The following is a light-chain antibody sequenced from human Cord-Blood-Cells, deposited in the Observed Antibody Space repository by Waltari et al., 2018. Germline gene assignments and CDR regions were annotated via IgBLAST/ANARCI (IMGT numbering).Light chain of an antibody. CDR2: AAS. J-gene: IGKJ1*01. V-gene: IGKV1-39*01. CDR3: QQAYSTPWT. Sequence: IQMTQSTSSLSASVGDRVSITCRASQSISSYLNWDQQKPGRAPKLLIYAASSVQSGVPSRFSVIGSGTDFTLAISSLQPEDFATYYCQQAYSTPWTCGQGTKVEIK. CDR1: QSISSY.